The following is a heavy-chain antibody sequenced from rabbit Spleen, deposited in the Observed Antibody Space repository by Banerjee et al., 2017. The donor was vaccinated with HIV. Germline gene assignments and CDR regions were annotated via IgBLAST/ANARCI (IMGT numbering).Heavy chain of an antibody. CDR2: IDPVFGST. D-gene: IGHD6-1*01. J-gene: IGHJ4*01. CDR3: VRYGYTYGYAGYAYATPKFNL. CDR1: GFDFSSYG. Sequence: QEQLVESGGGLVQPGGSLKLSCKASGFDFSSYGVSWVRQAPGKGLEWIGYIDPVFGSTYSASWVNGRFPISSHNAQNTLYLQLNSLTAADTATYFCVRYGYTYGYAGYAYATPKFNLLGQATLVTFS. V-gene: IGHV1S47*01.